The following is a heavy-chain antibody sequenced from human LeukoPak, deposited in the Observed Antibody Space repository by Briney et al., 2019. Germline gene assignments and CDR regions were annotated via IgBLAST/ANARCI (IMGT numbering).Heavy chain of an antibody. Sequence: GGSLRLSCAASGFTFTAFTINWVRQAPGKGLEWVSSISSSSSIHFADSVKGRFTISRDSAKNSVSLQINSLRAEDTALYYCARDRHFVAFDIWGQGTMVTVSS. CDR3: ARDRHFVAFDI. V-gene: IGHV3-69-1*01. CDR1: GFTFTAFT. J-gene: IGHJ3*02. CDR2: ISSSSSI.